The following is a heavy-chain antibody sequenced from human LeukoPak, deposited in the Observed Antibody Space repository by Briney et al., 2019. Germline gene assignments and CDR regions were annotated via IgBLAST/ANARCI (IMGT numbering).Heavy chain of an antibody. CDR3: ARTGYCSGGSCYSFDC. D-gene: IGHD2-15*01. V-gene: IGHV1-2*02. CDR1: GYTFTGYY. J-gene: IGHJ4*02. CDR2: INPNSGGT. Sequence: ASVKVSCKASGYTFTGYYMHWVRQAPGQGLEWMGWINPNSGGTNYAQKFQGRVTMTRDTSISTAYMELSRLRSDDTAVYYCARTGYCSGGSCYSFDCWGQGTLVTVSS.